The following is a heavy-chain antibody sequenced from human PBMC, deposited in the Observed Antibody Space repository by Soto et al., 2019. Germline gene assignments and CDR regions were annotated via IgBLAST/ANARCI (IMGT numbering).Heavy chain of an antibody. CDR1: GYSFTSYW. V-gene: IGHV5-51*01. Sequence: EVQLVQYGAEVKKPGASLKISCKGSGYSFTSYWIGWVRQMPGKGLEWMWIIYPGDSDTRYSPSFQGQVTISADKSSSTAYLQWSSLKASETAMYYCARHTAPYGSGGSCPSLTWFDPWGQGTLVTVSS. D-gene: IGHD2-15*01. J-gene: IGHJ5*02. CDR2: IYPGDSDT. CDR3: ARHTAPYGSGGSCPSLTWFDP.